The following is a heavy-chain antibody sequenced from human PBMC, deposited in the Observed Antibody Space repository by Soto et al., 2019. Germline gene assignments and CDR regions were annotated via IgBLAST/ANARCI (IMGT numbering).Heavy chain of an antibody. CDR1: GGSINSGGYS. J-gene: IGHJ4*02. CDR2: IYHSGNT. V-gene: IGHV4-30-2*01. CDR3: ASGPGGYSNY. D-gene: IGHD2-21*02. Sequence: SETLSLTCAVSGGSINSGGYSWSWLRQPPGKGLEWIGYIYHSGNTYYNPSLKSRVTISVDRSKNQFSLKLSSVTAAATAVYYCASGPGGYSNYWGQGTLVTVSS.